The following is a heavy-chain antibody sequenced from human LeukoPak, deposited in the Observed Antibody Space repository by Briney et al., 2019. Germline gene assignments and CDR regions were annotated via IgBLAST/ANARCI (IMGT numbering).Heavy chain of an antibody. CDR1: GYSISSGYY. V-gene: IGHV4-38-2*02. CDR2: IYHSGST. CDR3: ARGGMITFGAINWFDP. J-gene: IGHJ5*02. D-gene: IGHD3-16*01. Sequence: SETLSLTCTVSGYSISSGYYWGWIRPPPGKGLEWIGSIYHSGSTYYNPSLRSRVTISVDTSKNQFSLKLSSVTAADTAVYYCARGGMITFGAINWFDPWGQGTQVTVSS.